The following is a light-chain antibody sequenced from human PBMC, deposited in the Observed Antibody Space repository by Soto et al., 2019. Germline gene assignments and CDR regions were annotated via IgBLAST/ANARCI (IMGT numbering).Light chain of an antibody. CDR2: KAS. Sequence: EIEMTQSPSTLSVFVGHSVTITSLASQTISSWLAWYQQKPEKVPKLLIYKASTLKSGVPSRFSGSGSGKEFTLTISGLQPDDFATYYCQHYNSYSEALGQGTKVDIK. CDR3: QHYNSYSEA. CDR1: QTISSW. V-gene: IGKV1-5*03. J-gene: IGKJ1*01.